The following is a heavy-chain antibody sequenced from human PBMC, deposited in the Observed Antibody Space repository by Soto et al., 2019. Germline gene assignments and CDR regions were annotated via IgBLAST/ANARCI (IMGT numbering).Heavy chain of an antibody. CDR3: VKDVVFWP. V-gene: IGHV4-59*01. CDR1: GGSISSYY. Sequence: PSETLSLTCTVSGGSISSYYWSWIRQPPGKGLEWIGYIYYSGSTNYNPSLKSRVTISVDNSKNTLSLQMSSLRGDDTAMYYCVKDVVFWPWGQGTLVTVSS. D-gene: IGHD2-15*01. J-gene: IGHJ4*02. CDR2: IYYSGST.